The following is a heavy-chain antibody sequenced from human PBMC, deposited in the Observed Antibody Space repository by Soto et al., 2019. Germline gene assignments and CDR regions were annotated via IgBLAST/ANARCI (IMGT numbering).Heavy chain of an antibody. CDR3: ARYSSGWYADY. J-gene: IGHJ4*02. D-gene: IGHD6-19*01. V-gene: IGHV1-69*13. Sequence: SVKVSCKASGGTFSSYAISWVRQAPGQGLEWMGGIIPIFGTANYAQKFQGRVTITADDSTSTAYMELSSLRSEDTAVYYCARYSSGWYADYWGQGTLVTVSS. CDR2: IIPIFGTA. CDR1: GGTFSSYA.